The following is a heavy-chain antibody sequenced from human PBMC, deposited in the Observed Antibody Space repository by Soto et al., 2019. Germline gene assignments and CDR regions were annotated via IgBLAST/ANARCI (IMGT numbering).Heavy chain of an antibody. J-gene: IGHJ5*02. CDR2: IITIFGTA. CDR1: GGTFSRYA. V-gene: IGHV1-69*01. D-gene: IGHD1-26*01. Sequence: QVQLVQSGAEVKKPGSSVKVSCKASGGTFSRYAISWVRQAPGQGLEWMGGIITIFGTANYAQKFQGRVTIAADESTSTAYMELSSRRFEDKAVYYCARAIGGPTTTGWLDPWGQGTLVTVSS. CDR3: ARAIGGPTTTGWLDP.